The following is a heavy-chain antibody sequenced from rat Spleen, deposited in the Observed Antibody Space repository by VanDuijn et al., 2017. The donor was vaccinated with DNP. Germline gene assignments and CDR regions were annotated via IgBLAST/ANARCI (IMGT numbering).Heavy chain of an antibody. J-gene: IGHJ2*01. Sequence: EVQLQESGPGLVKPSQSLSLTCSVTGYSITSNYWGWIRQFPGNKMEYIGHISYSGSTNYNPSLKSRISITRDTSKNQFFLQLNSVTPEDTATYYWARSRYNSDYYFDSWGQGVLVSVSS. CDR1: GYSITSNY. CDR2: ISYSGST. CDR3: ARSRYNSDYYFDS. D-gene: IGHD4-3*01. V-gene: IGHV3-1*01.